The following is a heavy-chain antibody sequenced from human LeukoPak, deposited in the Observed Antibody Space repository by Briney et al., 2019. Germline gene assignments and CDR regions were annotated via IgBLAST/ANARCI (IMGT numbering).Heavy chain of an antibody. CDR3: ARRGYSGYDYGLFDY. J-gene: IGHJ4*02. CDR1: GYSFTSYW. CDR2: IYPGDSDT. Sequence: GESLKISCKGSGYSFTSYWIGWVRQMPGKGLEWMGIIYPGDSDTRYSPSFQGQVTISADKPISTAYLQWSSLKASDTAMYYCARRGYSGYDYGLFDYWGQGTLVTVSS. D-gene: IGHD5-12*01. V-gene: IGHV5-51*01.